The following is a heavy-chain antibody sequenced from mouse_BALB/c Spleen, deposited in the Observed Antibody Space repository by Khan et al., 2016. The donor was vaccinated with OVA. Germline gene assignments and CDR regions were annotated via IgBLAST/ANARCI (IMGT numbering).Heavy chain of an antibody. J-gene: IGHJ3*01. CDR2: INPSNGGT. CDR1: GYTFTSYY. Sequence: HLQQSGAELVKPGASVKLSCKASGYTFTSYYMYWVKQRPGQGLEWIGEINPSNGGTNFNEKFKSKATLTVDNSSSTAYMQLSSLTSEDSAVYYCTRCGYYAWFAYWGQGTLVTVSA. CDR3: TRCGYYAWFAY. V-gene: IGHV1S81*02. D-gene: IGHD2-3*01.